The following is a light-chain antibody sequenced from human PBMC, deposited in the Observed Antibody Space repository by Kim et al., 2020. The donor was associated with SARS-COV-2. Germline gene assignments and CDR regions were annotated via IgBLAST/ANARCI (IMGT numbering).Light chain of an antibody. Sequence: DIQMTQSPSSLSASVGDRVTITCRASQDIKTDLGWYQQKPGKAPKRLIYAASSLQSGVPSRFSGSRSGTQFTLTISSLQPEDFATYYCLQHNDFSWTFGQGTKGISN. CDR3: LQHNDFSWT. J-gene: IGKJ1*01. V-gene: IGKV1-17*01. CDR1: QDIKTD. CDR2: AAS.